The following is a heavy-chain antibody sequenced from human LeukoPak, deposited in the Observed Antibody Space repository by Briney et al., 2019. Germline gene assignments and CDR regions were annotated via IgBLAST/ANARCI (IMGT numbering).Heavy chain of an antibody. CDR2: IIPIFGTA. D-gene: IGHD3-22*01. CDR1: GGTFSSYA. CDR3: ARAPSYYYDSSGYYYDY. Sequence: SVNVSCKASGGTFSSYAISWVGQAPGQGLEWMGGIIPIFGTANYEQKFQGRVTITADESTSTAYMELSSLRSEDTAVYYCARAPSYYYDSSGYYYDYWGQGTLVTVSS. J-gene: IGHJ4*02. V-gene: IGHV1-69*13.